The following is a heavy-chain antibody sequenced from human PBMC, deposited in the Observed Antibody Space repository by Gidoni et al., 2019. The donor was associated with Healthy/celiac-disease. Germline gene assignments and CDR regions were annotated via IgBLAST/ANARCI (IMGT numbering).Heavy chain of an antibody. D-gene: IGHD4-17*01. J-gene: IGHJ4*02. CDR1: GGSFSGYY. V-gene: IGHV4-34*01. CDR3: AGTTVTTGLFDY. CDR2: INHSGST. Sequence: QVQLQQWGAGLLKPSETLSLTCAVYGGSFSGYYWSWIRQPPGKGLEWIGEINHSGSTTYNPSLKSRVTISVDTSKNQFSLKLSSVTAADTAVYYCAGTTVTTGLFDYWGQGTLVTVSS.